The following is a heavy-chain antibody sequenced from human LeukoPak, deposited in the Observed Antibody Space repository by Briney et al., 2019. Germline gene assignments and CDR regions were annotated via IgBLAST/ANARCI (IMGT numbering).Heavy chain of an antibody. CDR2: ISYDGSNK. D-gene: IGHD6-13*01. Sequence: PGGSLRLSCAASGFTFSSYGMHWVRQAPGKGLEWVAVISYDGSNKYYADSVKGRFTISRDNSKNTLYLQMNSLRAEDTAVYYCAKDRIAAAGTAPRILDYWGQGTLVTVSS. CDR1: GFTFSSYG. CDR3: AKDRIAAAGTAPRILDY. V-gene: IGHV3-30*18. J-gene: IGHJ4*02.